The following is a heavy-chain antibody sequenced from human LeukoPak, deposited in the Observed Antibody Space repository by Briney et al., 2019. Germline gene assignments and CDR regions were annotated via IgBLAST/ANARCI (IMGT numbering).Heavy chain of an antibody. V-gene: IGHV1-2*02. J-gene: IGHJ4*02. D-gene: IGHD6-19*01. Sequence: GASVTVSCKASGYTFTGYYMHWVRQAPGQGLEWMGWINPNSGGTNYAQKFQGRVTMTRDTSISTAYMELSRLRSDDTAVYYCARGINPGIAVAGRDYWGQGTLVTVSS. CDR3: ARGINPGIAVAGRDY. CDR2: INPNSGGT. CDR1: GYTFTGYY.